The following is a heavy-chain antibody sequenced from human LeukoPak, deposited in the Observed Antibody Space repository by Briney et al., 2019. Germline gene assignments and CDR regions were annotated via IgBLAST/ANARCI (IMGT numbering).Heavy chain of an antibody. J-gene: IGHJ4*02. CDR2: ISSSSSYI. D-gene: IGHD6-13*01. Sequence: PGGSLRLSCAASGFTFSSYSMNWVRQAPGKGLEWVSSISSSSSYIYYADSVKGRFTISRDNAKSSLYLQMNSLRAEDTAVYYRAREAAAQDFDYWGQGTLVTVSS. CDR1: GFTFSSYS. CDR3: AREAAAQDFDY. V-gene: IGHV3-21*01.